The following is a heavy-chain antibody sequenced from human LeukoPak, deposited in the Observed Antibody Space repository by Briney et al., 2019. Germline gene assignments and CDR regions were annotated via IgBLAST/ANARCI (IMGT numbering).Heavy chain of an antibody. Sequence: PSETLSLTCTVSGGSISSYYWSWIRQPPGKGLEWIGYIYYSGSTNYNPSLKSRVTISVDTSKNQFSLKLSSVTAADTAVYYCARFRKGYCSGGSCYYFDYWGQGTLVTVSS. D-gene: IGHD2-15*01. CDR3: ARFRKGYCSGGSCYYFDY. V-gene: IGHV4-59*12. CDR1: GGSISSYY. J-gene: IGHJ4*02. CDR2: IYYSGST.